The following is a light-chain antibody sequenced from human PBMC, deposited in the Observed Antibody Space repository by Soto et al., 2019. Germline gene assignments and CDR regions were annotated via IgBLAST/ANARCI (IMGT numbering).Light chain of an antibody. Sequence: DIQTTQSPSSLSASVGDSVTITCQDSQSISSYLNWYQQKPRKAPKLLIYAASSLQSGVPSRFSGSGSGTDFTLTISSLQPEDFATYYCQQSYSTPRTFGQGTKVDIK. CDR1: QSISSY. CDR2: AAS. V-gene: IGKV1-39*01. CDR3: QQSYSTPRT. J-gene: IGKJ1*01.